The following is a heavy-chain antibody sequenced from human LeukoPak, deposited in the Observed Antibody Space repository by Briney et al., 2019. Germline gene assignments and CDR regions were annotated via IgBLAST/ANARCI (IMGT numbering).Heavy chain of an antibody. CDR1: GFTFSSYG. D-gene: IGHD3-10*01. V-gene: IGHV3-33*01. CDR2: IWYDGSNK. CDR3: ARDRGHLNWFDP. J-gene: IGHJ5*02. Sequence: QPGGSLRLSCAASGFTFSSYGMHWVRQAPGKGLEWVAVIWYDGSNKYYADSVKGRFTISRDNSKNTLYLQMNSLRAEDTAVYYCARDRGHLNWFDPWGQGTLVTVSS.